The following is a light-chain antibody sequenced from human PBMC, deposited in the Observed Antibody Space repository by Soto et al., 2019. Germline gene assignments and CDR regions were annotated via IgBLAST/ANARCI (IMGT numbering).Light chain of an antibody. CDR2: GAS. CDR1: QTVRNND. V-gene: IGKV3-20*01. Sequence: EIVLTQSPGTLSLSPGQRATLSCRASQTVRNNDLAWYQQKPGQAPRLLIYGASGRATGIPDRFSGGGSGTDFTLTISKLDPEDFAVYYCQSYGSSPSYTFGQGTKLE. J-gene: IGKJ2*01. CDR3: QSYGSSPSYT.